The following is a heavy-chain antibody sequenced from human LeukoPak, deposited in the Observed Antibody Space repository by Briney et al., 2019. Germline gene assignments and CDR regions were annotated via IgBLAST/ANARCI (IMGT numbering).Heavy chain of an antibody. CDR1: GFTFSDYY. J-gene: IGHJ6*02. CDR3: AREDSGWSEHLYYGMDV. V-gene: IGHV3-11*01. D-gene: IGHD6-19*01. CDR2: ISSSGSTI. Sequence: GGSLRLSCAASGFTFSDYYMSWIRQAPGKGLEWVSYISSSGSTIYYADSVKGRFTISRDNAKNSLYLQMNSLRAEDTAVYYCAREDSGWSEHLYYGMDVWGQGTTVTVSS.